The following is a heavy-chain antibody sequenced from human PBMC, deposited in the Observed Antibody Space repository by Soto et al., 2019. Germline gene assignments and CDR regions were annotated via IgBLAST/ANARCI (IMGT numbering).Heavy chain of an antibody. J-gene: IGHJ4*02. V-gene: IGHV3-33*08. CDR1: GFSFRSYA. CDR3: VRDPYLPTAGRLASLHY. Sequence: PGGSLRPSCAASGFSFRSYAMHWVRQAPGKGLEWVAVIWYDGVNKYYADSAKGRFTISRDNSNNTLYVQMNSLKAEDTAVYYCVRDPYLPTAGRLASLHYWGPGTLVTVSS. D-gene: IGHD1-1*01. CDR2: IWYDGVNK.